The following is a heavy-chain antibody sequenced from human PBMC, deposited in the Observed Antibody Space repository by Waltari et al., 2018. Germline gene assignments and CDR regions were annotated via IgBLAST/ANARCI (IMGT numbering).Heavy chain of an antibody. V-gene: IGHV1-8*03. D-gene: IGHD3-3*01. Sequence: CMGWMNPNSGNTGYAQKFQGRVTITRHTSISTAYMELSSLRSEDTAVYYCARVSYYDFWSGYYDYYYGMDVWGQGTTVTVSS. CDR2: MNPNSGNT. CDR3: ARVSYYDFWSGYYDYYYGMDV. J-gene: IGHJ6*02.